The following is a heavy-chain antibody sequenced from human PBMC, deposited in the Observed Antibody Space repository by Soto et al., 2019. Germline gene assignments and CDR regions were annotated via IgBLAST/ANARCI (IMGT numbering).Heavy chain of an antibody. Sequence: TGGSLRLSCAASGFTFSSYSMNWVRQAPGKGLEWVSSISSSSSYIYYADSVKGRFTISRDNAKNSLYLQMNSLRAEDTAVYYCARVYGSLEGYCSTSCYISHWGQGTLVTV. CDR3: ARVYGSLEGYCSTSCYISH. CDR1: GFTFSSYS. CDR2: ISSSSSYI. D-gene: IGHD2-2*02. V-gene: IGHV3-21*01. J-gene: IGHJ4*02.